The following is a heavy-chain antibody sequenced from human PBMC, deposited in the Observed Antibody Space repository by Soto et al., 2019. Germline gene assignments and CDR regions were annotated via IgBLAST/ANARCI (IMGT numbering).Heavy chain of an antibody. CDR3: ASPGAYSGYDVYYYYYYMDV. J-gene: IGHJ6*03. Sequence: EVQLVESGGGLVKPGGSLRLSCAASGFTFSSYSMNWVRQAPGKGLEWVSSISSSSSYIYYADSVKGRFTISRDNAKNSLYLQINSLTAENTAVYYCASPGAYSGYDVYYYYYYMDVWGKGTTVTVSS. V-gene: IGHV3-21*06. D-gene: IGHD5-12*01. CDR1: GFTFSSYS. CDR2: ISSSSSYI.